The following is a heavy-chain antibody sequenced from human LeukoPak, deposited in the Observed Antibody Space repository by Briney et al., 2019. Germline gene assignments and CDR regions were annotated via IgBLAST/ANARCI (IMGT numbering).Heavy chain of an antibody. Sequence: GGSLRLSCAASRFTFSSYAMSWVRQAPGKGLEWVSGISGSGGSTYYADSVEGRFTISRDNSKNTVYLQMNSLTAEDTAVYYCAKSWSTSCYWCYFDYWGQGTLVTVSS. CDR2: ISGSGGST. D-gene: IGHD2-2*01. CDR3: AKSWSTSCYWCYFDY. J-gene: IGHJ4*02. V-gene: IGHV3-23*01. CDR1: RFTFSSYA.